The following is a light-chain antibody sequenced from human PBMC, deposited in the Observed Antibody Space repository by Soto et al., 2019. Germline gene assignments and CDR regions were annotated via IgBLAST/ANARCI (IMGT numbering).Light chain of an antibody. Sequence: DIVMTQSPDSLAVSLGERATINCKSSQSVLYSSNNKNYLAWYQQKPGQPPKLLIYWASTRESGVPNRFSGSGSGTDFTLTISTLQAEDVAVYYCHQYYSSPWPFAKGTKVELK. J-gene: IGKJ1*01. CDR1: QSVLYSSNNKNY. V-gene: IGKV4-1*01. CDR2: WAS. CDR3: HQYYSSPWP.